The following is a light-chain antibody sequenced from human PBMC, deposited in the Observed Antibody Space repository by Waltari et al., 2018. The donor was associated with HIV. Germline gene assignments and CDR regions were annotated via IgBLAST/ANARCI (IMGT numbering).Light chain of an antibody. Sequence: QSALAQPASVSGSPGQTISISCTGVGSDIYKDVSWYQHRPGKVPNVIIYEVTNRPSWVSPRFSRSKSGNTASLTISGLQSEDEADYFCTSYLSSATPEFGGGTRLTVL. CDR1: GSDIYKD. J-gene: IGLJ3*02. CDR3: TSYLSSATPE. V-gene: IGLV2-14*01. CDR2: EVT.